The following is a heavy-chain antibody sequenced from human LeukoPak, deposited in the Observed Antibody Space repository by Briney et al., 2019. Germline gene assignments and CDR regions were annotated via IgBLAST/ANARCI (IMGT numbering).Heavy chain of an antibody. V-gene: IGHV3-9*01. CDR3: AKDTSGYYDSSGYYFDY. CDR2: ISWNSGRM. Sequence: GGSLRLSCAASGFTFDDYAMHWVRQAPGKGLEWVSGISWNSGRMGYADSVKGRFTTSRDNAKNSLYLQMNSLRVEDTALYYCAKDTSGYYDSSGYYFDYWGQGTLVTVSS. D-gene: IGHD3-22*01. J-gene: IGHJ4*02. CDR1: GFTFDDYA.